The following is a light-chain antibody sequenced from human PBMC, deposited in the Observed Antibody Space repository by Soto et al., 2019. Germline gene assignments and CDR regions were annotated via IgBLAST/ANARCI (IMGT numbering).Light chain of an antibody. V-gene: IGLV2-11*01. CDR2: DVN. CDR1: SSDVGEYNF. Sequence: QSALTQPPSVSGSPGQSVTISCTGTSSDVGEYNFVSWYQHHPGKAPKVMIYDVNKRPSGVPDRFSGSKSGNTASLTISGLQADDEADYYCCSYAGSYTYVLGTGTKLTVL. J-gene: IGLJ1*01. CDR3: CSYAGSYTYV.